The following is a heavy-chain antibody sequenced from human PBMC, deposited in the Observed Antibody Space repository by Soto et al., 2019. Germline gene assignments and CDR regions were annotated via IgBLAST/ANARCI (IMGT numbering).Heavy chain of an antibody. CDR2: ISGSGGST. Sequence: GGSLRLSCAASGFTFSSYAMSWVRQAPGKGLEWVSAISGSGGSTYYADSVKGRFTISRDNSKNTLYLQMNSLRAEDTAVYYCAKAFGFLGAIHPPWYYYGRDVWGQGTTVTVPS. V-gene: IGHV3-23*01. J-gene: IGHJ6*02. CDR1: GFTFSSYA. D-gene: IGHD1-26*01. CDR3: AKAFGFLGAIHPPWYYYGRDV.